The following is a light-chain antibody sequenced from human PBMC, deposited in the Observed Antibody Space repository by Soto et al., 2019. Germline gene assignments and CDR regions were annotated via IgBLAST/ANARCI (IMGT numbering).Light chain of an antibody. CDR3: QQTKGFPFS. CDR2: GAS. Sequence: EIVLTQSPGTLSLSPGERATLSCRASQSVTSSYLAWYQQKPGQAPRLVMYGASIRTSGIPDRFSGSGSGTDFTLTISRLEPEDFATYYCQQTKGFPFSFGGGTKVDIK. CDR1: QSVTSSY. V-gene: IGKV3-20*01. J-gene: IGKJ4*01.